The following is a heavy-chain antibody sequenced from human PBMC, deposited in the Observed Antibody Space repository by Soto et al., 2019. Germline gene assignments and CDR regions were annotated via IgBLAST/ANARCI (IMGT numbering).Heavy chain of an antibody. Sequence: TLSLTCTVSGGSISSYYWSWIKQPPGKGLEWIGYIYHNGSTNYNPSLKSRVTMSVDTSKRQFSLNLSSVTAADTAVYYCASCSYYDFSSGYYTFDFWGQGALVTVSS. V-gene: IGHV4-59*01. CDR2: IYHNGST. J-gene: IGHJ4*02. CDR3: ASCSYYDFSSGYYTFDF. D-gene: IGHD3-3*01. CDR1: GGSISSYY.